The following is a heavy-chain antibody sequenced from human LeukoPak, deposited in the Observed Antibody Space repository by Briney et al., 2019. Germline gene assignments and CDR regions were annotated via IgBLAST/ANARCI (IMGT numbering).Heavy chain of an antibody. CDR1: GFTFSSYG. V-gene: IGHV3-33*01. Sequence: GGSLRLSCAASGFTFSSYGMHWVRQAPGKGLEWVAVIWYDGSNKYYADSVKGRFTISIDNSKNTLYLQMNSLRAEDTAVYYCARDGNFWSGYPNRFDPWGRGTLVTVSS. CDR3: ARDGNFWSGYPNRFDP. D-gene: IGHD3-3*01. J-gene: IGHJ5*02. CDR2: IWYDGSNK.